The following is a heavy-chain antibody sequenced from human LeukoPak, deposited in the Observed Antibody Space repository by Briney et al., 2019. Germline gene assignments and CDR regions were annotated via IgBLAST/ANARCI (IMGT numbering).Heavy chain of an antibody. CDR1: GYTFTSYY. CDR2: INPSGGST. Sequence: EASVKVSCKASGYTFTSYYMHWVRQAPGQGLEWMGIINPSGGSTSYAQKFQGRVTMTTDTSTSTAYMELRSLRSDDTAVYYCARMNYDSSGYYYYYYMDVWGKGTTVTVSS. CDR3: ARMNYDSSGYYYYYYMDV. D-gene: IGHD3-22*01. V-gene: IGHV1-46*01. J-gene: IGHJ6*03.